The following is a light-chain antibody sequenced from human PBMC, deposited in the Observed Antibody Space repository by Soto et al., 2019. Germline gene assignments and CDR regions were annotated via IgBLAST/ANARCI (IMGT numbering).Light chain of an antibody. CDR1: NSDVGGYNF. V-gene: IGLV2-14*03. Sequence: QSALTQPASVSGSPGQSVTISCAGTNSDVGGYNFVSWYQQHPGKAPQLMIYDVSSRPSGVSNRFSGSKSGNTASLTISGLQAEDEADYYCSSYTSSYTYVFGTGTKVTV. J-gene: IGLJ1*01. CDR3: SSYTSSYTYV. CDR2: DVS.